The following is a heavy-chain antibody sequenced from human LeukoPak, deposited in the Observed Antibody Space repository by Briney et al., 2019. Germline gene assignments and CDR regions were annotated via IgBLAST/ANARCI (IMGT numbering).Heavy chain of an antibody. CDR3: ARASYSGLRYFDWLPPDAFDI. CDR1: GYSLINYG. J-gene: IGHJ3*02. Sequence: ASVKVSCKASGYSLINYGISWVRQAPGQGLEWMGGIIPIFGTANYAQKFQGRVTITADESTSTAYMELSSLRSEDTAVYYCARASYSGLRYFDWLPPDAFDIWGQGTMVTVSS. D-gene: IGHD3-9*01. V-gene: IGHV1-69*13. CDR2: IIPIFGTA.